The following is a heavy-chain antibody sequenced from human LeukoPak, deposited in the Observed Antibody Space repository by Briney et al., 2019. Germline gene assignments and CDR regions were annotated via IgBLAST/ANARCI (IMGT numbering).Heavy chain of an antibody. V-gene: IGHV3-9*03. D-gene: IGHD4-23*01. Sequence: GGSLRLSCAASGFTFGDYAMHWVRQAPGKGLEWVSGISWNSGSIGYADSVKGRFTISRDNAKNSLYLQMNSLRAEDMALYYCAKDTDDYGGNSNAFDIWGQGTMVTVSS. CDR2: ISWNSGSI. J-gene: IGHJ3*02. CDR3: AKDTDDYGGNSNAFDI. CDR1: GFTFGDYA.